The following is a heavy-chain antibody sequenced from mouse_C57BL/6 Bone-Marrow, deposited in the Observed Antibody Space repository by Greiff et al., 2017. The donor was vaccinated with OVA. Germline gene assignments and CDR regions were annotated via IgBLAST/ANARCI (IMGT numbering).Heavy chain of an antibody. J-gene: IGHJ2*01. Sequence: VQLQQSGAELVRPGASVKLSCTASGFSIKDDYMHWVKQRPEQGLEWIGWIDPENGDTEYASKFQGKATITADTSSNTAYLQLSSLTSEDTAVYYCTTGGRSHWGQGTTLTVSS. D-gene: IGHD1-1*01. CDR3: TTGGRSH. V-gene: IGHV14-4*01. CDR1: GFSIKDDY. CDR2: IDPENGDT.